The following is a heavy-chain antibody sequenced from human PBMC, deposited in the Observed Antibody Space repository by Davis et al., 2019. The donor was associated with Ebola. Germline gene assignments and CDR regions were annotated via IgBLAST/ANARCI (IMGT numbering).Heavy chain of an antibody. CDR2: ILVGSGNT. V-gene: IGHV1-58*02. CDR3: AASAGTVGKFDY. D-gene: IGHD1-14*01. Sequence: SVPVSCLASRFTYPRSAMQWVRQARAQRLEWIGWILVGSGNTNYAQKFQGRVTITRDMSTSTSYLDLSNLRYEDTAVYYCAASAGTVGKFDYWGQGTLVTVSS. CDR1: RFTYPRSA. J-gene: IGHJ4*01.